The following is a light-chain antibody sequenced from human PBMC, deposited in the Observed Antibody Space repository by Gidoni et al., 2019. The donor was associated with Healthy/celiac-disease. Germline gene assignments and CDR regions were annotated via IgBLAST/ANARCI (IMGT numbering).Light chain of an antibody. CDR1: SSAVGGYNY. Sequence: QSALTQSASVSGSPGQSITISCTGTSSAVGGYNYVSWYQQHPGKAPKLMIYEVSNRPSGVSNRFSGSKSGNTASLIISGLQAEDEADYYCSSYTSSSSYVFGTGTKVTVL. CDR3: SSYTSSSSYV. CDR2: EVS. V-gene: IGLV2-14*01. J-gene: IGLJ1*01.